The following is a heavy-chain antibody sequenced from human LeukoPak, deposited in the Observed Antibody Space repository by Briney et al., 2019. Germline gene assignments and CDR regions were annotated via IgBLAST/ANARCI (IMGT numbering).Heavy chain of an antibody. V-gene: IGHV3-30*18. D-gene: IGHD5-18*01. CDR3: AKGPEDTALVTIDY. CDR1: GFTFSSYG. CDR2: ISYDGSNK. J-gene: IGHJ4*02. Sequence: PGGSLRLSCAGSGFTFSSYGMHWVRQAPGKGLEWVAVISYDGSNKYYADSVKGRFTISRDNSKNRLYLEMNSLRAEDTAAYYCAKGPEDTALVTIDYWGQGTLVTVSS.